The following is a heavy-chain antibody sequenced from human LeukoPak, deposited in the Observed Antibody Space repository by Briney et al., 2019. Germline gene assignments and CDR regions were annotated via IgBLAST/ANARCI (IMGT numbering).Heavy chain of an antibody. CDR2: IKYNGKEK. J-gene: IGHJ3*01. D-gene: IGHD4-11*01. Sequence: GGSLRLSCAASGFTFSEYWMTWVREAPGKGLEGVASIKYNGKEKQYVDSVKGRFTISRDNAKNSLYLEMTSLRAEDTALFYCARDPYKHNDYSNYGAFDVWGQGTMVTVSS. CDR1: GFTFSEYW. V-gene: IGHV3-7*01. CDR3: ARDPYKHNDYSNYGAFDV.